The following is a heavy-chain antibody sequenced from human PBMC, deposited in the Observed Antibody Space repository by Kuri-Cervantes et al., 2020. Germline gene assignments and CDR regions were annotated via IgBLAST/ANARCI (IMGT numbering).Heavy chain of an antibody. V-gene: IGHV3-11*01. Sequence: GESLKISCTASEFTFGDYAMSWFRQAPGKGLEYIAHINSGGTTISYTDSVRGRFTVSRDSAKDSLYLQMNNLKAEDTALYYCAGRGVTTSGAIITERGDFYGLDVWGQGTAVTVSS. CDR1: EFTFGDYA. J-gene: IGHJ6*02. CDR2: INSGGTTI. CDR3: AGRGVTTSGAIITERGDFYGLDV. D-gene: IGHD3-3*01.